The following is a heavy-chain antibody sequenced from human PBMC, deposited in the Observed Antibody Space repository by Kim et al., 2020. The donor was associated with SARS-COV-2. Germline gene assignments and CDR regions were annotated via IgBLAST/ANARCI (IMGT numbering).Heavy chain of an antibody. D-gene: IGHD1-26*01. CDR2: ISYDGSNK. Sequence: GGSLRLSCAASGFTFSSYGMHWVRQAPGKGLEWVAVISYDGSNKYYADSVKGRFTISRDNSKNTLYLQMNSLRAEDTAVYYCAKDKVGATGYWGQGTLVT. CDR1: GFTFSSYG. J-gene: IGHJ4*02. V-gene: IGHV3-30*18. CDR3: AKDKVGATGY.